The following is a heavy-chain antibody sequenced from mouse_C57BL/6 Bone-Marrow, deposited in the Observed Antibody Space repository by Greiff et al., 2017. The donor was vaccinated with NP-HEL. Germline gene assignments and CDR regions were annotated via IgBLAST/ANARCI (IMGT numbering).Heavy chain of an antibody. V-gene: IGHV1-81*01. CDR3: ARREGYDWFAY. D-gene: IGHD2-2*01. Sequence: QVQLQQSGAELARPGASVKLSCKASGYTFTSYGISWVKQRTGQGLEWIGEIYPRSGNTYYNEKFKGKATLTADKSSSTAYMELRSLTSEDSAVYFCARREGYDWFAYWGQGTLVTVSA. CDR2: IYPRSGNT. J-gene: IGHJ3*01. CDR1: GYTFTSYG.